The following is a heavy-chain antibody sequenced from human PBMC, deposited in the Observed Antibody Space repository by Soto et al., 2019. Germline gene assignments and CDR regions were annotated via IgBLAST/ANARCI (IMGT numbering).Heavy chain of an antibody. V-gene: IGHV5-51*01. CDR3: ARHQVVVVPAATVQAAAEGMDV. D-gene: IGHD2-2*01. J-gene: IGHJ6*02. Sequence: GESLKISCKGSGYSFTSYWIGWVRQMPGKGLEWMGIIYPGDSDTRYSPSFQGQVTISADKSIRTAYLQWSSLKASDTAMYYCARHQVVVVPAATVQAAAEGMDVWGQGNKVTV. CDR1: GYSFTSYW. CDR2: IYPGDSDT.